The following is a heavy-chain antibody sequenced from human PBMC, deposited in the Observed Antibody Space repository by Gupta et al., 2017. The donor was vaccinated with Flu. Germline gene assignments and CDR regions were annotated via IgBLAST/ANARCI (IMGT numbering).Heavy chain of an antibody. CDR3: TNLSTTFRSDGYNAMDG. V-gene: IGHV3-15*01. D-gene: IGHD3-9*01. J-gene: IGHJ6*04. Sequence: DAQLEESGGGLVEPGGSLRLSCAASGFIFSNAWMRWVRQAPGKGMEWVGRIKRQIEGKSSDYAAHVKCRFSISRGDSANTLVLNLSSLKNEDPGGYDGTNLSTTFRSDGYNAMDGGGKGTTVIVSS. CDR1: GFIFSNAW. CDR2: IKRQIEGKSS.